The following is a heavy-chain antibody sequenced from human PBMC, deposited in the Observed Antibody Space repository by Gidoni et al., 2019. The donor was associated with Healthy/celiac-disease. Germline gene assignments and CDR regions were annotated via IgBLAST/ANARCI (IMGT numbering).Heavy chain of an antibody. J-gene: IGHJ3*02. V-gene: IGHV3-15*07. CDR2: IKSKTDGGTT. CDR1: GFASRTAW. CDR3: TTDDLSGYDNYAFDI. D-gene: IGHD5-12*01. Sequence: EVQLVESGGGLVKPGGSVRLSCAAAGFASRTAWMNWVSQAPGKGLEWVCRIKSKTDGGTTDSAAPVKGRFTISRDDSKNTLYLQMNSLKTEDTAGYYCTTDDLSGYDNYAFDIWGQGTMVTVSS.